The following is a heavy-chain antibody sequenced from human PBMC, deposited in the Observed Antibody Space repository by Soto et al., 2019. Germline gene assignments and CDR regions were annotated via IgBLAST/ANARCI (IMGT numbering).Heavy chain of an antibody. CDR3: ARARNYNWFDP. D-gene: IGHD1-7*01. J-gene: IGHJ5*02. V-gene: IGHV4-34*01. CDR1: GGSFSGYY. Sequence: PSETLSLTCAVYGGSFSGYYWSWIRQPPGKGLEWIGEINHSGSTNYNPSLKSRVTISVDKSKNQFSLKLSSVTAADTAVYYCARARNYNWFDPWGQGTLVTVSS. CDR2: INHSGST.